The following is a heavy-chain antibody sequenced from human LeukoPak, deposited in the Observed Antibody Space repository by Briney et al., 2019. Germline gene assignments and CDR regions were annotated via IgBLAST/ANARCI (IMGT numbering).Heavy chain of an antibody. D-gene: IGHD6-13*01. CDR2: IIPIFGTA. CDR3: ARDERAAAAGSEYYFDY. V-gene: IGHV1-69*13. CDR1: GGTFSSYA. Sequence: GASVKVSCKASGGTFSSYAISWVRQAPGQGLEWMGGIIPIFGTANYAQKFQGRVTITADESTSTAYMELSSLRSEDTAVYYCARDERAAAAGSEYYFDYWGQGTLVTVSS. J-gene: IGHJ4*02.